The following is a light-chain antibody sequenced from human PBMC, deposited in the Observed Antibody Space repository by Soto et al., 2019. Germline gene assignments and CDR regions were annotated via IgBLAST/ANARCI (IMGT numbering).Light chain of an antibody. Sequence: QSALTQPASVSGSPGQSITISCTGTSSDVGGYNYVSWYQQHPGKAPKLLIYEVSNRPSGVSSRFSGSKSGTSASLAISGLRSEDEADYYCAAWDDSLSGWVFGGGTKLTVL. CDR3: AAWDDSLSGWV. CDR1: SSDVGGYNY. CDR2: EVS. V-gene: IGLV2-14*01. J-gene: IGLJ3*02.